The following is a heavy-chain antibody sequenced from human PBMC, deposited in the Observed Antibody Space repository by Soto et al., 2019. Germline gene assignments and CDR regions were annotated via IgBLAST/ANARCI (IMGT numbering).Heavy chain of an antibody. V-gene: IGHV1-2*02. D-gene: IGHD2-8*01. CDR1: GYSFLDYC. CDR2: IHPNSGIT. CDR3: ARDMRRGMRVEQPDY. J-gene: IGHJ4*02. Sequence: QVQLVQSGAEVKKPGASMKVSCKASGYSFLDYCMHWVRQAPGQGLQWVGSIHPNSGITKFSPEFLGRGNMTRDTSLNTAYLELDGLISDDTGMYFGARDMRRGMRVEQPDYWGQGTLLTVSS.